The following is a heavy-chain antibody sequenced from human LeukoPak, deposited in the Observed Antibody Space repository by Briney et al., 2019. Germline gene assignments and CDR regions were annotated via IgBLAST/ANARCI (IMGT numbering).Heavy chain of an antibody. CDR1: GGSISSRSYY. Sequence: PSETLSLTCTVSGGSISSRSYYWGWIRQSPGKGLEWIGRIYTSGSTNYNPSLKSRVTMSVDASKNQFSLKLSSVTAADTAVYYCARIHYDSSGYPDYWGQGTLVTVSS. CDR3: ARIHYDSSGYPDY. V-gene: IGHV4-39*07. CDR2: IYTSGST. J-gene: IGHJ4*02. D-gene: IGHD3-22*01.